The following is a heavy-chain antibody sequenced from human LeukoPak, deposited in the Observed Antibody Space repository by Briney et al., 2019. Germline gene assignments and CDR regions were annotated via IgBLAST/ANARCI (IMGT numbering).Heavy chain of an antibody. Sequence: ASVKVSCKASGYTFTSYYMHWVRQAPGQGLEWMGRIIPILGIANYAQKFQGRVTITADKSTSTAYMELSSLRSEDTAVYYCARVRTLDDYVWGSTDWGQGTLVTVSS. CDR3: ARVRTLDDYVWGSTD. J-gene: IGHJ4*02. CDR2: IIPILGIA. D-gene: IGHD3-16*01. V-gene: IGHV1-69*04. CDR1: GYTFTSYY.